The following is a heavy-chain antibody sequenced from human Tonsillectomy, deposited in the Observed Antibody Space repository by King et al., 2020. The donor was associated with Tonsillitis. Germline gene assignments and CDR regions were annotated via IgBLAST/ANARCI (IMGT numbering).Heavy chain of an antibody. CDR2: INSDGSST. CDR3: ARVSPLWVGEYPLDY. Sequence: VQLVESGGDLVQPGGSLRLSCAASGFTFSSYWMHWVRQVPGKGLVWVSRINSDGSSTSYADSVKGRFTISRDNAKNTLYLQLNSLRVEDTAVYYCARVSPLWVGEYPLDYWGQGTLVTVSS. D-gene: IGHD3-10*01. V-gene: IGHV3-74*01. J-gene: IGHJ4*02. CDR1: GFTFSSYW.